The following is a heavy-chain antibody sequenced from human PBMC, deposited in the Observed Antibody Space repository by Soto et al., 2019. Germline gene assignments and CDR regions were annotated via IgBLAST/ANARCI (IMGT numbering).Heavy chain of an antibody. CDR2: INHSGST. CDR1: GGSFSGYY. V-gene: IGHV4-34*01. CDR3: ARGFRSRVQLERRVFAFDI. Sequence: SETLSLTCAVYGGSFSGYYWSWIRQPPGKGLEWIGEINHSGSTNYNPSLKSRVTISVDTSKNQFSLKLSSVTAADTAVYYCARGFRSRVQLERRVFAFDIWGQGTMVTVSS. J-gene: IGHJ3*02. D-gene: IGHD1-1*01.